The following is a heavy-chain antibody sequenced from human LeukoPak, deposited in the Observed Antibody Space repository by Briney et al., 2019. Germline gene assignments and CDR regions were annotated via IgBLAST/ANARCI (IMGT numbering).Heavy chain of an antibody. CDR3: TTLYYDFWSGYYHIADY. D-gene: IGHD3-3*01. CDR2: IKSKTDGGTT. J-gene: IGHJ4*02. Sequence: GGSLRLSCAASGFTFSNAWMSWVRQAPGKGLEWVGRIKSKTDGGTTDYAAPVKGRFTISRDDSKNTLYLQMNSLKTEDTAVYYCTTLYYDFWSGYYHIADYWGQGTLVTVSS. V-gene: IGHV3-15*01. CDR1: GFTFSNAW.